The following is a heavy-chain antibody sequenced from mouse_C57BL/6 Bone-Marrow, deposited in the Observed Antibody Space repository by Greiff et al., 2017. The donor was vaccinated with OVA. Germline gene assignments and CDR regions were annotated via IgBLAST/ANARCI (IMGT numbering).Heavy chain of an antibody. Sequence: QVQLQQSGAELVRPGTSVKVSCKASGYAFTNYLIEWVKQRPGQGLEWIGVINPGSGGTNYNEKFKGKATLTADKSSSTAYMQLSSLTSEDSAVYFCARFFDGHYYAMDYWGQGTSVTVSS. CDR2: INPGSGGT. J-gene: IGHJ4*01. CDR1: GYAFTNYL. CDR3: ARFFDGHYYAMDY. D-gene: IGHD2-3*01. V-gene: IGHV1-54*01.